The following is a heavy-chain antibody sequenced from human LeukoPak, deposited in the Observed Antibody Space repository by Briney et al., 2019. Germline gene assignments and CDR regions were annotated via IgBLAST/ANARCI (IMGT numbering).Heavy chain of an antibody. CDR1: GFTFSDYY. CDR2: ISSSGSTI. D-gene: IGHD6-13*01. Sequence: PGGSLRLSCAASGFTFSDYYMSWIRQAPGKGLEWVSYISSSGSTIYYADSVKGRFTISRDNPKTTLYLQMNSLRAEDTAVYYCAKDGGWGLSTWYSGFDIWGQGTMVTVSS. V-gene: IGHV3-11*01. CDR3: AKDGGWGLSTWYSGFDI. J-gene: IGHJ3*02.